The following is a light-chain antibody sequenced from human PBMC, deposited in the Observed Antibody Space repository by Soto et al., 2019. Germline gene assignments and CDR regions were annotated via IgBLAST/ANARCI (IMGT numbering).Light chain of an antibody. V-gene: IGKV3-15*01. CDR3: QQYNNWPRT. CDR2: GAS. J-gene: IGKJ1*01. CDR1: QSVSSD. Sequence: EIVSTQSPGTVSLSPGERATLSCRASQSVSSDLAWYHQKPGQAPRLLIYGASTRATGIPARFSGSGSGTEFTLTINSLQSEDFAVYYCQQYNNWPRTFGQGTKVDIK.